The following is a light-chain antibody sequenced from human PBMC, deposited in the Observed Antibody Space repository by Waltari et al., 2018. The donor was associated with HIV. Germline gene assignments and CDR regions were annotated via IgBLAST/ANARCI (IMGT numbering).Light chain of an antibody. V-gene: IGKV1-5*03. CDR1: QSINVG. Sequence: DIQMTQSPSTLSASLRDRVTITCRASQSINVGLAWYQQKPGKAPKLLMYGVSNLETGVPSRFSGIGSGTEFALTIGSLQPEDFATYYCQQYDSYPFTFGPGTKVDIK. J-gene: IGKJ3*01. CDR2: GVS. CDR3: QQYDSYPFT.